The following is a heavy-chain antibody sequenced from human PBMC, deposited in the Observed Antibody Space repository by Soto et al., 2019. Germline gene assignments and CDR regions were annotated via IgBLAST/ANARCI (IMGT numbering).Heavy chain of an antibody. V-gene: IGHV3-23*01. J-gene: IGHJ4*02. Sequence: GGSLTLSCAASGFTFSSSAMTWVFQAPGKGLEWVSGISGNGGSTYYADSVKGRFTISRDNFKNTLYLQMDSLTVEDTALYYCAKDQGYCGADCYSAFDYWGQGMLVTVS. D-gene: IGHD2-21*02. CDR2: ISGNGGST. CDR3: AKDQGYCGADCYSAFDY. CDR1: GFTFSSSA.